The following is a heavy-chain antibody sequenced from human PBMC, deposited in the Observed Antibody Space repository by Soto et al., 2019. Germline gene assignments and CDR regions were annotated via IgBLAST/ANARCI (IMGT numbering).Heavy chain of an antibody. D-gene: IGHD3-16*01. V-gene: IGHV3-23*01. CDR3: ARKFDYFHGMDV. J-gene: IGHJ6*02. CDR2: ISGNGGST. Sequence: SLRLSCAASGFTFSSYAMSWVRQAPGKGLEWVSAISGNGGSTYYADSVKGRFTISRDNSKNTLHLQMNSLRSEDTAVYYCARKFDYFHGMDVWGQGTTVTVSS. CDR1: GFTFSSYA.